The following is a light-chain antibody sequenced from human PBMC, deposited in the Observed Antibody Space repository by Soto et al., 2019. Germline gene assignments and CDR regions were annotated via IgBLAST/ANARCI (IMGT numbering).Light chain of an antibody. CDR2: KAS. V-gene: IGKV1-5*03. J-gene: IGKJ1*01. CDR3: QQYNSYS. CDR1: QSISTY. Sequence: IPMTPSPSSQSDSVGDTDTIPCRASQSISTYLTWYQQKPGKAPKLLIYKASSLESGVPSRFSGSGSGTEFTLTISSLQPDDFATYYCQQYNSYSFGQGTKVDIK.